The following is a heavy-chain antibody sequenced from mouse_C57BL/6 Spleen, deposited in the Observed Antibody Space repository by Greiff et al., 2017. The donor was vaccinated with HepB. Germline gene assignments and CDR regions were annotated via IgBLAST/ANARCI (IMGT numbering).Heavy chain of an antibody. CDR3: ARYPYYYGSSYLDY. D-gene: IGHD1-1*01. CDR2: INPNNGGT. CDR1: GYTFTDYN. J-gene: IGHJ2*01. Sequence: EVQLQQSGPELVKPGASVKMSCKASGYTFTDYNMHWVKQSHGKSLEWIGYINPNNGGTSYNQKFKGKATLTVNKSSSTAYMELRSLTSEDAAVYYCARYPYYYGSSYLDYWGQGTTLTVSS. V-gene: IGHV1-22*01.